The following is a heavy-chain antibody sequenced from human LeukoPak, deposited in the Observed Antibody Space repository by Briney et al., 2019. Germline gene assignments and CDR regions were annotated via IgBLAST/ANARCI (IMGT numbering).Heavy chain of an antibody. D-gene: IGHD2-2*01. V-gene: IGHV3-21*01. J-gene: IGHJ4*02. Sequence: GGSLRLSCAASGFTFSSYSMNWVRQAPGKGLEWVSSISSSSSYIYYADSVKGRFTISRNNAKNSLYLQMNSLSAEDTAVYYCAREEVVPAARGFDYWGQGTLVTVSS. CDR1: GFTFSSYS. CDR3: AREEVVPAARGFDY. CDR2: ISSSSSYI.